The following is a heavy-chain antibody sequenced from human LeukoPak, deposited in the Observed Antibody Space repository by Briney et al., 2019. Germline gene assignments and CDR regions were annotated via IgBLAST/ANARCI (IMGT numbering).Heavy chain of an antibody. CDR1: GGSISSGDYY. CDR3: ARGDMAVAGDLGY. D-gene: IGHD6-19*01. Sequence: PSQTLSLTCTVSGGSISSGDYYWSWIRQPPGKGLEWIGYIYYSGSTYYNPSLKSRVTISVDTSKNQFSLKLSSVTAADTAVYYCARGDMAVAGDLGYWGQGTLVTVSS. CDR2: IYYSGST. V-gene: IGHV4-30-4*01. J-gene: IGHJ4*02.